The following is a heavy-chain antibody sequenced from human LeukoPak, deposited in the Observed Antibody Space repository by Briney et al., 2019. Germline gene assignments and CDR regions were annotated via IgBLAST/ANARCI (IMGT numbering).Heavy chain of an antibody. CDR2: MNPNSGNT. J-gene: IGHJ5*02. CDR1: GYTFTNYD. V-gene: IGHV1-8*01. CDR3: ARDIAGATKGGWFDT. Sequence: GASVKVSCKASGYTFTNYDINWGRQATGQGLEWRGWMNPNSGNTGYAQKLQGRVTMTRTTSISTAYMELSSLISEDTALYYCARDIAGATKGGWFDTWGQGTPVTVSS. D-gene: IGHD1-26*01.